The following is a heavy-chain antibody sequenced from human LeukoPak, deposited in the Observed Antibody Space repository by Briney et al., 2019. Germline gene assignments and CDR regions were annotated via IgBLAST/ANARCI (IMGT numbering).Heavy chain of an antibody. CDR1: GFTFSSYA. CDR3: AKDISEARDYFDY. J-gene: IGHJ4*02. V-gene: IGHV3-23*01. Sequence: GGSLRLSCAASGFTFSSYAMSWVRQAPGKGLEWVSAISGNGGSTYYADSVKGRFTISRDNSKNTLSLQMNSLRAEDTAVYYCAKDISEARDYFDYWGQGTLVTVFS. CDR2: ISGNGGST.